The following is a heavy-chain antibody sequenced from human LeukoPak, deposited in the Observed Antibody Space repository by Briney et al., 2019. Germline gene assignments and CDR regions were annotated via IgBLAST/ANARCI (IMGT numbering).Heavy chain of an antibody. CDR1: GGSFIGYY. D-gene: IGHD3-22*01. Sequence: SETLSLTCAVYGGSFIGYYWSWIRQPPGKGLEWIGEINHSGSTNYNPSLKSRVTISVDTSKNQFSLKLSSVTAADTAVYYCARICGSSGYFSFDYWGQGTLVTVSS. J-gene: IGHJ4*02. V-gene: IGHV4-34*01. CDR3: ARICGSSGYFSFDY. CDR2: INHSGST.